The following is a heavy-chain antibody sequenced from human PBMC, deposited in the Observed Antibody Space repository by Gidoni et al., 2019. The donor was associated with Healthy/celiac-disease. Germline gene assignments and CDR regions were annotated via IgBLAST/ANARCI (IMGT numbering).Heavy chain of an antibody. V-gene: IGHV1-46*01. CDR2: INPSGGST. J-gene: IGHJ6*03. CDR1: GYTFTSYY. CDR3: ARDFAIYYYMDV. Sequence: QVQLVQSGAEVKKPGASVKVSCKASGYTFTSYYMHWVRQAPGQGLEWMGIINPSGGSTSYAQKFPGRVTMTRDTSTSTVYMELSSLRSEDTAVYYCARDFAIYYYMDVWGKGTTVTVSS.